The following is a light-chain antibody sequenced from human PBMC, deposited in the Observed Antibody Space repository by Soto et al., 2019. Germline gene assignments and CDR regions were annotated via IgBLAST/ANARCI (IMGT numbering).Light chain of an antibody. V-gene: IGKV2-28*01. CDR1: QSLLHSNGYNF. J-gene: IGKJ2*01. CDR3: MQALQTPQVNP. CDR2: LGS. Sequence: DIVMTQSPLSLPVTPGEPASISCRSSQSLLHSNGYNFLNWYLQKPGQSPQLLIYLGSNRSSGVPDRFSGSGSGTDFTLKINTVEAEDVGVYYCMQALQTPQVNPFGQGTKLEIK.